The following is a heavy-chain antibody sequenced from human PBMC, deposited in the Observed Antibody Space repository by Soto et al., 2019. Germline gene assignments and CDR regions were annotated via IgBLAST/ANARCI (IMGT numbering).Heavy chain of an antibody. CDR3: ARDPSIVATMGSIYYYYGMDV. J-gene: IGHJ6*02. Sequence: EVQLVESGGGLVQPGGSLRLSCAASGFTFSSYWMSWVRQAPGKGLEWVANIKQDGSEKYYVDSVKGRFTISRDNAKNXRXRXXNTLRAEDTAVYYCARDPSIVATMGSIYYYYGMDVWGQGTTVTVSS. CDR1: GFTFSSYW. D-gene: IGHD5-12*01. CDR2: IKQDGSEK. V-gene: IGHV3-7*01.